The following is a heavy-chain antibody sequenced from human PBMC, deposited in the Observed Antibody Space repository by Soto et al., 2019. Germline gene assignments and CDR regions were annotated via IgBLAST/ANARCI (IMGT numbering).Heavy chain of an antibody. CDR1: GFTFDDYA. CDR3: AKDPSGTVTETEFDY. Sequence: PGGSLRLSCAASGFTFDDYAMHWVRQAPGKGLEWVSGISWNSGSIGYADSVKGRFTISRDNAKNSLYLQMNSLRAEDTALYYCAKDPSGTVTETEFDYWGQGTLVTV. CDR2: ISWNSGSI. V-gene: IGHV3-9*01. J-gene: IGHJ4*02. D-gene: IGHD4-17*01.